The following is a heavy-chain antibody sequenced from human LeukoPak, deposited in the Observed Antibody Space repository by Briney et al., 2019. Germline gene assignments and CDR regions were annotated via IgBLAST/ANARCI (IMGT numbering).Heavy chain of an antibody. D-gene: IGHD5-24*01. Sequence: SETLSLTCTVSGGSISSGGYYWSWIRQPPGKGLEWIGYIYHSGSTYYNPSLKSRVTISVDRSKNQFSLKLSSVTAADTAVYYCAREERRERARDAFDIWGQGTMVTVSS. V-gene: IGHV4-30-2*01. J-gene: IGHJ3*02. CDR3: AREERRERARDAFDI. CDR1: GGSISSGGYY. CDR2: IYHSGST.